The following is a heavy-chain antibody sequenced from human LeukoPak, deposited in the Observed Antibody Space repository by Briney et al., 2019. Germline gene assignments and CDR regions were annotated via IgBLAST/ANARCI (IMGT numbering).Heavy chain of an antibody. CDR1: GFTFSSYS. D-gene: IGHD3-22*01. J-gene: IGHJ3*02. Sequence: GGSLRLSCAASGFTFSSYSMNWVRQAPGKGLEWVSSLSTSSSYIYYADSLKGRFTISRDNAKNSLYLQMNSLRAEDMALYYCAKGGTDSSGYYVPHDAFDIWGQGTMVTVSS. CDR3: AKGGTDSSGYYVPHDAFDI. V-gene: IGHV3-21*04. CDR2: LSTSSSYI.